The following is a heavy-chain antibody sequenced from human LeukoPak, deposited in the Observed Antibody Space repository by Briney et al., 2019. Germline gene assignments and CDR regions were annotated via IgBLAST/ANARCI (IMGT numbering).Heavy chain of an antibody. CDR2: IYYSGSA. CDR3: ARQTMVRGVIGNPIEY. D-gene: IGHD3-10*01. CDR1: GGSISSDTCY. Sequence: SETLSLTCTASGGSISSDTCYWGWIRQPPGKGLEWIGSIYYSGSAHYNPSLKSRVTISVDTSKNQFSLKLSSVTAADTAVYYCARQTMVRGVIGNPIEYWGQGTLVTVSS. V-gene: IGHV4-39*01. J-gene: IGHJ4*02.